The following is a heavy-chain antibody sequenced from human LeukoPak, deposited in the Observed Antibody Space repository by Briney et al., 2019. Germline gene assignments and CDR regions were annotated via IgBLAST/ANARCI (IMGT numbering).Heavy chain of an antibody. CDR2: MYYRGST. Sequence: PSETLSLTCTVSGGSINSSSYYWGWVRQPPGKGLEWIVSMYYRGSTYYNPSLKSRVTISVDTSKNQFSLKLSSVTAADTAVYYCARDAGHQLSRRNYYAMDVWGQGTTVTVSS. CDR1: GGSINSSSYY. CDR3: ARDAGHQLSRRNYYAMDV. D-gene: IGHD1-1*01. V-gene: IGHV4-39*07. J-gene: IGHJ6*02.